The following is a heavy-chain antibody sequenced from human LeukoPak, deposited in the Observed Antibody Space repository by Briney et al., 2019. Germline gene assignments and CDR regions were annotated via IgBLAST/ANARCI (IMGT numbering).Heavy chain of an antibody. CDR3: AIWSLSDKYSRQYYYMDV. CDR1: GYTFTSYG. D-gene: IGHD4-11*01. CDR2: ISAYNGNT. J-gene: IGHJ6*03. Sequence: ASVKVSCKASGYTFTSYGISWVRQAPGQGLEWMGWISAYNGNTNYAQKLQGRVTITADESTSTAYMELSSLRSEDTAVYYCAIWSLSDKYSRQYYYMDVWGKGTTVTISS. V-gene: IGHV1-18*01.